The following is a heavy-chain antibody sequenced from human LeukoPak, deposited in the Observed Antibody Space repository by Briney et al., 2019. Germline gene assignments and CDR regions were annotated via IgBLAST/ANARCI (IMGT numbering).Heavy chain of an antibody. D-gene: IGHD1-26*01. J-gene: IGHJ4*02. CDR3: AKDTSLLGATGPIDY. Sequence: GRSLRLSCAASGFTFDDYAMHWVRQAPGKGLEWVSGISWNSGSIGYADSVKGRFTISRDNAKNSLYLQMNSLRAEDTAVYYCAKDTSLLGATGPIDYWGQGTLVTVSS. V-gene: IGHV3-9*01. CDR2: ISWNSGSI. CDR1: GFTFDDYA.